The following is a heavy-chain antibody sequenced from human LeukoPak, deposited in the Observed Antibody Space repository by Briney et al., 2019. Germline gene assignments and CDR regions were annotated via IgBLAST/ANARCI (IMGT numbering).Heavy chain of an antibody. V-gene: IGHV4-39*07. CDR1: GGSISSGGYY. CDR3: ARGRCSSTSCYRVGYYMDV. Sequence: SETLSLTCTVSGGSISSGGYYWSWIRQPPGKGLEWIGEINHSGSTNYNPSLKSRVTISVDTSKNQFSLKLSSVTAADTAVYYCARGRCSSTSCYRVGYYMDVWGKGTTVTVSS. J-gene: IGHJ6*03. D-gene: IGHD2-2*01. CDR2: INHSGST.